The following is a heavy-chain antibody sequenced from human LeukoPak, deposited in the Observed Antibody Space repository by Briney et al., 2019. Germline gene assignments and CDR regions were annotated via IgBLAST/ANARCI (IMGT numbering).Heavy chain of an antibody. J-gene: IGHJ4*02. V-gene: IGHV1-18*01. CDR1: GHTFTNYG. CDR3: ARTANSIATTAYSSSSIDY. D-gene: IGHD6-6*01. CDR2: ISPDNGHT. Sequence: ASVKVSCKASGHTFTNYGISWLRQAPGQGLEWMGWISPDNGHTTYAQKFQGRVTMTRDTSTSTVYMELSSLKSEDTALYYCARTANSIATTAYSSSSIDYWGQGTLVTVSS.